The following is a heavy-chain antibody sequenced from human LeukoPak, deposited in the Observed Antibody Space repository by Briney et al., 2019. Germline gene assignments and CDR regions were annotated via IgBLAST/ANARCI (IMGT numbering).Heavy chain of an antibody. CDR1: GFIFSDYY. Sequence: GGSLRLSCTASGFIFSDYYMNWIRQAPGTVLEGVSYISSSGSTIYYADSVKGRFTISRDNAKNSLYLQMNSLRAEDTAVYYCARAGGWAGPFNYWGQGTLVTVSS. J-gene: IGHJ4*02. V-gene: IGHV3-11*01. D-gene: IGHD3/OR15-3a*01. CDR2: ISSSGSTI. CDR3: ARAGGWAGPFNY.